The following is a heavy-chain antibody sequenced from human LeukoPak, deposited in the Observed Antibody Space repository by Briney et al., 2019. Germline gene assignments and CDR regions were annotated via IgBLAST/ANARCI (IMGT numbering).Heavy chain of an antibody. Sequence: GGSLRLSCAGSGFTLSSYDIHWVRQATGKGLEWVSGIGTAGEIYYPGSVKGRFTISRENAKNSLYLQMNSLRAGDTAVYYCARAAYSSTWYSRYFDLWGRGTLVTVSS. V-gene: IGHV3-13*01. CDR2: IGTAGEI. CDR1: GFTLSSYD. D-gene: IGHD6-13*01. CDR3: ARAAYSSTWYSRYFDL. J-gene: IGHJ2*01.